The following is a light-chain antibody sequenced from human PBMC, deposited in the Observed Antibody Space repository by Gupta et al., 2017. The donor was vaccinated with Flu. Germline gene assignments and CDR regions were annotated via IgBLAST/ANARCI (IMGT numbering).Light chain of an antibody. V-gene: IGKV1-9*01. CDR3: QQLNSYLYT. CDR2: GAS. J-gene: IGKJ2*01. CDR1: QDISTF. Sequence: DIQLTQSPSFLSASVGDRVTITCRASQDISTFLAWYQQKPGKAPKLLIYGASTLQTGVQPRFGGSRSGTEFTLTISSLQAEDCATYYCQQLNSYLYTFGQGTKLEIK.